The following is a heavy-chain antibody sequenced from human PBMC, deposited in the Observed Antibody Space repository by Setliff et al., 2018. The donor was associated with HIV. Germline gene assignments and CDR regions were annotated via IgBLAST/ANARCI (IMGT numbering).Heavy chain of an antibody. Sequence: PSETLSLTCKVSGAPISSYYWNWIRQPPGKGLEWIGYIYNSGYTNYNPSLKSRVTILVDTSKNQFSLKLNSVTAADTAVYYYARAASCYDSSGYWAPPKYFDYWGQGTLVTVSS. CDR3: ARAASCYDSSGYWAPPKYFDY. V-gene: IGHV4-59*12. CDR1: GAPISSYY. CDR2: IYNSGYT. J-gene: IGHJ4*02. D-gene: IGHD3-22*01.